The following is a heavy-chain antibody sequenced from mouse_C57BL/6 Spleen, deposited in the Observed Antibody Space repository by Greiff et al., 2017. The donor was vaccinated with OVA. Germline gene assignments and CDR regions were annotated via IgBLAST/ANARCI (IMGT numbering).Heavy chain of an antibody. V-gene: IGHV1-78*01. D-gene: IGHD2-4*01. CDR3: ARRIYYDYVDY. CDR1: GYTFTNYT. Sequence: VQLQQSDAGLVQPGASVKISCKVSGYTFTNYTIHWIKQTPEQGLEWIGYIYTRGGSSTYNDKFKGKATLTAYKSTSTAYMQLNSLTSEDSAVYFCARRIYYDYVDYWGQGTTLTVSS. J-gene: IGHJ2*01. CDR2: IYTRGGSS.